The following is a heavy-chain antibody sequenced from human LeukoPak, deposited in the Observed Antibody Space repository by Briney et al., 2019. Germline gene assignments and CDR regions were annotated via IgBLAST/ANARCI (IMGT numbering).Heavy chain of an antibody. CDR2: IYHSGST. CDR1: GGSISSGGYY. V-gene: IGHV4-30-2*01. J-gene: IGHJ3*02. D-gene: IGHD3-9*01. CDR3: ARGQGYDILTGYLTDAFDI. Sequence: SETLSLTCNVYGGSISSGGYYWSWIRQPPGKGLEWIRYIYHSGSTYYNPSLKSRVTISVDRSKNQFSLKLSSVTAADTAVYYCARGQGYDILTGYLTDAFDIWGQGTMVTVSS.